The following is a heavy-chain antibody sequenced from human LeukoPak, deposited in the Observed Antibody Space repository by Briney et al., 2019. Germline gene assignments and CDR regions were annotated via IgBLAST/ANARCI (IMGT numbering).Heavy chain of an antibody. Sequence: ASVKVSCKASGGTFSYYAISWVRQAPGQGLEWMGGIIPMFGTTNYAQKFQGRVTITADKSTSTAYMELSSLRSEDTAVYYCARVRGSYLSDYWGQGTLVTVSS. CDR2: IIPMFGTT. V-gene: IGHV1-69*06. CDR3: ARVRGSYLSDY. J-gene: IGHJ4*02. CDR1: GGTFSYYA. D-gene: IGHD1-26*01.